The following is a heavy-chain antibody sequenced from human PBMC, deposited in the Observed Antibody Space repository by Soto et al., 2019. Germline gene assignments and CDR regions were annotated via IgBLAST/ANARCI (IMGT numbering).Heavy chain of an antibody. CDR3: ATGRPGYYTLDV. CDR1: RYSFTNYW. CDR2: IDRSDTYT. V-gene: IGHV5-10-1*01. D-gene: IGHD6-6*01. J-gene: IGHJ6*02. Sequence: GESLTISCKGSRYSFTNYWINWVRQIPGKGLEWMGKIDRSDTYTNYSPSFQGHVTISAEKSISTAYLQWSSLTASDTAIYYCATGRPGYYTLDVWGQGTTVTVSS.